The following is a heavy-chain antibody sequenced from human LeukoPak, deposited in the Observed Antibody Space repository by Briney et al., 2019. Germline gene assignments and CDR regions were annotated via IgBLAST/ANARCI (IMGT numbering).Heavy chain of an antibody. D-gene: IGHD3-22*01. CDR3: AKMAHYYDSSGQAFDY. CDR2: ISGDGGST. CDR1: GFNFDDYA. Sequence: PGGSLRLSCAASGFNFDDYAMHWVRQAPGKGLEWVSLISGDGGSTYYADSVKGRFTISRDNSKNSLYLQMNSLRTEDTALYYCAKMAHYYDSSGQAFDYWGQGTLVTVSS. J-gene: IGHJ4*02. V-gene: IGHV3-43*02.